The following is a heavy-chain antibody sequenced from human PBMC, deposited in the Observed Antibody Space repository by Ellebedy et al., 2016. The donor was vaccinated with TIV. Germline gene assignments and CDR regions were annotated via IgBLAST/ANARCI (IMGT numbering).Heavy chain of an antibody. V-gene: IGHV5-10-1*01. D-gene: IGHD3-22*01. CDR2: IVPRDSYT. CDR1: GYSFTRYW. CDR3: AKATYYYDSSDYSLDY. J-gene: IGHJ4*02. Sequence: GESLKISCKGSGYSFTRYWINWVRQMPGKGLEWMGRIVPRDSYTSYSPSFQGHVTISADKSISTAYLKWSSLTASDTAMYYCAKATYYYDSSDYSLDYWGQGTLVTVSS.